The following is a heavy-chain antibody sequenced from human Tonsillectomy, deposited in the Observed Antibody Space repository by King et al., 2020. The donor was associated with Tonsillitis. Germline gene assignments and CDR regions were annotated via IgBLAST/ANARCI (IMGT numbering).Heavy chain of an antibody. Sequence: VQLVESGGGVVQPGGSLRLSCVASGFSVDNQYMTWVRQAPGKGLEWVATIYSGGSTDYADPVQGRVTISRQKSKNTLYLRMNSLRVDDTAVYYCARAAGGGKFFDYWGQGALVTVSS. J-gene: IGHJ4*02. CDR3: ARAAGGGKFFDY. V-gene: IGHV3-53*04. CDR1: GFSVDNQY. CDR2: IYSGGST. D-gene: IGHD6-13*01.